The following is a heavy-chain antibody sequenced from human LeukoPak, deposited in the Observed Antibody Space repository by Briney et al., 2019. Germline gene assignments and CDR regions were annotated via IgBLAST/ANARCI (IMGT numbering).Heavy chain of an antibody. J-gene: IGHJ6*02. CDR2: ISGSGGST. CDR3: AKDMDCSSTSCYYYYGMDV. D-gene: IGHD2-2*01. V-gene: IGHV3-23*01. Sequence: PGGSLRLSCAASGFTFSSYAMSWVRQAPGKGLEWVSAISGSGGSTYYADSVKGRFTISRDNSKNTLYLQMNSLRAEDTALYYCAKDMDCSSTSCYYYYGMDVWGQGTTVTVSS. CDR1: GFTFSSYA.